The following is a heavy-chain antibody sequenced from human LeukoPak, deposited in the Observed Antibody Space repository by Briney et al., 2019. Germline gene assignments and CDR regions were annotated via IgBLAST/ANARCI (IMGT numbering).Heavy chain of an antibody. D-gene: IGHD2-15*01. J-gene: IGHJ4*02. CDR1: GYTFTSYG. CDR3: ARDLVRYCSGGSCYGIDY. CDR2: ISAYNGNT. Sequence: ASVKVSCKASGYTFTSYGISWVRQAPGQGLEWMGWISAYNGNTNYAQKLQGRVTMTTDTSTSTAYMELRSLRSDDTAVYYRARDLVRYCSGGSCYGIDYWGQGTLVTVSS. V-gene: IGHV1-18*04.